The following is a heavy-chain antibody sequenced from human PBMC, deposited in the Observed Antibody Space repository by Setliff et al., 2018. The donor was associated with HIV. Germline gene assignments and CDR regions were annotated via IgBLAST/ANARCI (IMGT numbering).Heavy chain of an antibody. D-gene: IGHD3-22*01. Sequence: PSETLSLTCTVSGGSISSGNYYWNWIRQPAGEGLEWIGRIYISGSTNYNPSLESRVTISLDTSKNQFSLKLSSVTAADTAVYYCAREDCYDSSGDAFDIWGQGTMVTVSS. CDR2: IYISGST. CDR3: AREDCYDSSGDAFDI. CDR1: GGSISSGNYY. V-gene: IGHV4-61*02. J-gene: IGHJ3*02.